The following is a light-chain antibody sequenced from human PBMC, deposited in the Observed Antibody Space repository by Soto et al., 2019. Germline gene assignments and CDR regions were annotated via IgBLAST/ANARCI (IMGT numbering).Light chain of an antibody. CDR1: SSDVGGYNY. J-gene: IGLJ2*01. CDR3: SSYTSSSTRV. V-gene: IGLV2-14*01. Sequence: HSVLTQPASVSGSPGQSITISCTGTSSDVGGYNYISWYQQHPGKAPKLMIYDVSNRPSGVSNRFSGSKSGNTASLTISGLQAEDEADYYCSSYTSSSTRVFGGGNQLTVL. CDR2: DVS.